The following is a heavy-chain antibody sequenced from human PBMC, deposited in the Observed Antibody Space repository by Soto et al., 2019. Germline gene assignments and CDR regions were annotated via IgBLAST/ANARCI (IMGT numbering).Heavy chain of an antibody. CDR2: IRSKANSYAT. V-gene: IGHV3-73*01. D-gene: IGHD2-2*01. J-gene: IGHJ6*02. CDR3: TSYISYQPLGPLLLDYYYGMDV. Sequence: GGSLRLSCAASGFTFSGSAMHWVRQASGKGLEWVGRIRSKANSYATAYAASVKGRFTISRDDSKNTAYLQMNSLKTEDTAVYYCTSYISYQPLGPLLLDYYYGMDVWGQGTTVTVSS. CDR1: GFTFSGSA.